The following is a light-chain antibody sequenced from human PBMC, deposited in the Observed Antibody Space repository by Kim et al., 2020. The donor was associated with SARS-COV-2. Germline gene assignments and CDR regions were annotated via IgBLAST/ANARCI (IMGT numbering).Light chain of an antibody. Sequence: VSPGQTASITCSGDKLGDKYVCWYQQKPGQSPVMVIYEDSKRPSGIPERFSGSNSGNTATLTISGTQATDEADYYCQAWDSSIVVFGGGTKLTVL. V-gene: IGLV3-1*01. J-gene: IGLJ2*01. CDR2: EDS. CDR3: QAWDSSIVV. CDR1: KLGDKY.